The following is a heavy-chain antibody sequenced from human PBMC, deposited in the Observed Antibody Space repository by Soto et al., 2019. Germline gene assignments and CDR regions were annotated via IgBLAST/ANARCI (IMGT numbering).Heavy chain of an antibody. CDR1: GGTFSSYA. V-gene: IGHV1-69*13. CDR2: IIPIFGTA. D-gene: IGHD3-10*01. Sequence: SVKVSCKASGGTFSSYAISWVRQAPGQGLEWMGGIIPIFGTANYAQKFQGRVTITADESTSTAYMELSSLRSEDTAVYYCARDSITMVRGVHSDLPYYYYGMDVWGQGTTVTVSS. CDR3: ARDSITMVRGVHSDLPYYYYGMDV. J-gene: IGHJ6*02.